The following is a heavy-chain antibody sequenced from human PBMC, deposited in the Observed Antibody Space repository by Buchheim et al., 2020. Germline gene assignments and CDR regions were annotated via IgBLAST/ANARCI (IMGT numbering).Heavy chain of an antibody. Sequence: QVQLVQSGAEVKKPGSSVKVSCKASGGTFSSYAISWVRQAPGQGLEWMGGIIPIFGTANYAQQFQGRVTITADESTSTAYMELSSLRSEDTAVYYCARDLVSPDWLLHKTPNWFDPWGQGTL. D-gene: IGHD3-9*01. V-gene: IGHV1-69*12. CDR1: GGTFSSYA. CDR3: ARDLVSPDWLLHKTPNWFDP. J-gene: IGHJ5*02. CDR2: IIPIFGTA.